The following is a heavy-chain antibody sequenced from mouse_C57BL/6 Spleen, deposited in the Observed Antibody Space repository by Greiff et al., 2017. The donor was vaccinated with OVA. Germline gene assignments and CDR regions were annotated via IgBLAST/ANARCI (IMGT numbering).Heavy chain of an antibody. CDR1: GYAFSSYW. V-gene: IGHV1-80*01. J-gene: IGHJ2*01. Sequence: QVQLQQSGAELVKPGASVKISCKASGYAFSSYWMNWVKQRPGKGLEWIGQIYPGDGDTNYNGKFKGKATLTADKSSSTAYMQLSSLTSEDSAVYFCARDSSLRQGYFDYWGQGTTLTVSS. D-gene: IGHD3-2*01. CDR2: IYPGDGDT. CDR3: ARDSSLRQGYFDY.